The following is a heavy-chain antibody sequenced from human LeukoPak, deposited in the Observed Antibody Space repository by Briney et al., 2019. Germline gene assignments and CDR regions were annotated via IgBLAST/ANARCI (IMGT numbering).Heavy chain of an antibody. V-gene: IGHV4-34*01. CDR2: INHSGST. D-gene: IGHD3-3*01. J-gene: IGHJ6*03. Sequence: SETLSLTCAVYGGSFSGYYWSWIRQPPGKGLEWIGEINHSGSTNYNPSLKSRVTISVDTSKNQFSLKLSSVTAADTAVYYCARATYDFWSGYEYYYYYMDVRGKGTTVTVSS. CDR3: ARATYDFWSGYEYYYYYMDV. CDR1: GGSFSGYY.